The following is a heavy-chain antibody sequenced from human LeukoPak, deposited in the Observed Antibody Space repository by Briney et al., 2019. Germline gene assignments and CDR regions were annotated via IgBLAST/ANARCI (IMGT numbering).Heavy chain of an antibody. V-gene: IGHV1-8*03. CDR1: GYTFTSYD. Sequence: ASVKVSCKASGYTFTSYDINWVRQATGQGLEWMGWMNPNSGNTGYAQKFQGRVTITRNTSISTAYMELSSLRSEDTAVYYCARGIQVVPAANRGYYFDYWGQGTLVTVSS. CDR3: ARGIQVVPAANRGYYFDY. J-gene: IGHJ4*02. CDR2: MNPNSGNT. D-gene: IGHD2-2*01.